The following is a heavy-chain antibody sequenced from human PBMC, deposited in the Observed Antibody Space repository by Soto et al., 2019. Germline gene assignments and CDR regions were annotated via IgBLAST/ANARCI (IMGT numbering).Heavy chain of an antibody. CDR2: IYPVDSDT. D-gene: IGHD4-17*01. CDR1: GYSFTSCW. Sequence: GESLKISCKGSGYSFTSCWIGWVRQMPGKGLEWMGIIYPVDSDTRYNPSFQGQVTISADKSISTAYLQWSGLKASDTAIYYCARRSAYDYGDYVYFDYWGQGTLVTVSS. CDR3: ARRSAYDYGDYVYFDY. J-gene: IGHJ4*02. V-gene: IGHV5-51*01.